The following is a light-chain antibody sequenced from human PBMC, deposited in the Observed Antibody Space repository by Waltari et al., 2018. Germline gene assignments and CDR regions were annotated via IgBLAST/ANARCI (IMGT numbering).Light chain of an antibody. CDR3: QQSVSSPWT. J-gene: IGKJ1*01. CDR1: QSVSKTY. CDR2: SAS. Sequence: EIVLTQSPGTLSLSPGERATLSCRASQSVSKTYLAWYQQKPGQAPRLLIYSASGRPTGIPDRFSGSGSGTDFTLTITRLEPEDFAVYYCQQSVSSPWTFGQGTKVEIK. V-gene: IGKV3-20*01.